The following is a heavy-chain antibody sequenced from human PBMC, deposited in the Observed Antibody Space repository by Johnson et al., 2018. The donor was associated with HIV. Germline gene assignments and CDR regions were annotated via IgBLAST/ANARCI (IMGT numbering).Heavy chain of an antibody. Sequence: VQLVESGGGVVQPGESLRLSCAASGFNFSNFGMHWVRQAPGKGLEWVADIKQDGSEKYYLDSVKGRFTISRDNSKNTLYLQIDSLRVDDTAVYYCARDGVYSSPWDAFDIWGQGTMVSVSP. J-gene: IGHJ3*02. V-gene: IGHV3-7*05. CDR2: IKQDGSEK. CDR3: ARDGVYSSPWDAFDI. D-gene: IGHD6-13*01. CDR1: GFNFSNFG.